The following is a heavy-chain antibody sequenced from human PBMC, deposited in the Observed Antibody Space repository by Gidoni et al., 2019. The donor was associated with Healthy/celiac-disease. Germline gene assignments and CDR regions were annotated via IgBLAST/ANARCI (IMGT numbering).Heavy chain of an antibody. CDR2: INPSGGST. Sequence: QVQLVQSGAEVKKPGASVKVSCKASGYTFTSYYMHWVRQAPGQGLEWMGIINPSGGSTSYAQKFQGRVTMTRDTSTSTVYMELSSLRSEDTAVYYCARDFTMADQYYYYGMDVWGQGTTVTVSS. D-gene: IGHD3-10*01. CDR3: ARDFTMADQYYYYGMDV. V-gene: IGHV1-46*01. CDR1: GYTFTSYY. J-gene: IGHJ6*02.